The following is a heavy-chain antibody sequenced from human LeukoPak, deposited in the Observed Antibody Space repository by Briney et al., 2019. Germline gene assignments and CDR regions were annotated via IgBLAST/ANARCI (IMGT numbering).Heavy chain of an antibody. V-gene: IGHV3-15*01. J-gene: IGHJ4*02. CDR2: IKTKTDGGTT. Sequence: GGSLRLSCEASGFTFSSYTMNWVRQAPGKGLEWVGRIKTKTDGGTTDYAAPVKGRFTISRDDSKNTLYLQMNSLKTEDSAMYYCTTGVVRIVGGTSDYWGQGTLVTVSS. CDR3: TTGVVRIVGGTSDY. D-gene: IGHD1-26*01. CDR1: GFTFSSYT.